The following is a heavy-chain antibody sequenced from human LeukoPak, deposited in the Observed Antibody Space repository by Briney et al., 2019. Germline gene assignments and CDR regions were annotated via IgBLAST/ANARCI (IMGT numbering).Heavy chain of an antibody. CDR3: GRDYLSRRDFDN. CDR1: GGTFSSYA. D-gene: IGHD3-3*02. CDR2: IITIFGTA. Sequence: SSMKVSSKASGGTFSSYANSWVRQAPGQGLEWMGGIITIFGTANYAQKFQSRVTITTDASTSTAYMELSSLRTEDTAVYYCGRDYLSRRDFDNWGQGTMVTVSS. J-gene: IGHJ3*02. V-gene: IGHV1-69*05.